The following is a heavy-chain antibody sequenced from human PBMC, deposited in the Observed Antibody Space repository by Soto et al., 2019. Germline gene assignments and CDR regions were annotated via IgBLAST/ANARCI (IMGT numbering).Heavy chain of an antibody. J-gene: IGHJ4*02. CDR3: AKAKNDYNWDNRPPFDY. V-gene: IGHV3-23*01. CDR2: ISANDVGT. D-gene: IGHD1-20*01. Sequence: GSLRLSCEASGFTLRSYAMTWVRQAPGKGLEWVSLISANDVGTYYAESVKTRFTISTDQSRNTVYLQMDSLRADDTAIYYCAKAKNDYNWDNRPPFDYWGQGTLVTVSS. CDR1: GFTLRSYA.